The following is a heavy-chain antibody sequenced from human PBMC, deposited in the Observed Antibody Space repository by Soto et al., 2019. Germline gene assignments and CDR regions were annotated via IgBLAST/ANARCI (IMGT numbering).Heavy chain of an antibody. CDR1: GFAFDDHA. V-gene: IGHV3-9*01. CDR2: ISWNSGKI. CDR3: AKDKSNEELSVYYYNGLDV. J-gene: IGHJ6*02. Sequence: EVQLVESGGGLVQPGRSLTLSCEASGFAFDDHAMHWVRQVPGKGLGWVSSISWNSGKIGYAGSVKGRFTISRDNAKNFVYLQMNSLRTEDTALYYCAKDKSNEELSVYYYNGLDVWGQGTTVIVSS. D-gene: IGHD1-7*01.